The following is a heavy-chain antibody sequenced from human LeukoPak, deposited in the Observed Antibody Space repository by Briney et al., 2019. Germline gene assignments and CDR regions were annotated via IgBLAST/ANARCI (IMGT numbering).Heavy chain of an antibody. Sequence: PGGSLRLSCEASGFTFSTYSMNWVRQAPGKGLEWVSFISSGSTTVYYADSVKGRFTISRDNAKNSLYLQMNSLRDEDTAVYYCARDLRRFAAYYFDYWGQGTLVTVSS. CDR1: GFTFSTYS. J-gene: IGHJ4*02. CDR2: ISSGSTTV. D-gene: IGHD5/OR15-5a*01. CDR3: ARDLRRFAAYYFDY. V-gene: IGHV3-48*02.